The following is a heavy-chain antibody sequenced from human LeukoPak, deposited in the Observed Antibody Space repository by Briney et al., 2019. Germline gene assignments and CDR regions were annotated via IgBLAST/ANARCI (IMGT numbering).Heavy chain of an antibody. V-gene: IGHV4-39*01. J-gene: IGHJ6*02. Sequence: SETLSLTCTVAGGSISSDAHYWDWIRQAPGKGLEWIGSLLYNGNTWYNPSLESRVTISVDTSENQFSLRLTSVNAADTALYFCTRRGSGNGGTYAGMDVWGPGTSVTVSS. CDR1: GGSISSDAHY. D-gene: IGHD1-26*01. CDR2: LLYNGNT. CDR3: TRRGSGNGGTYAGMDV.